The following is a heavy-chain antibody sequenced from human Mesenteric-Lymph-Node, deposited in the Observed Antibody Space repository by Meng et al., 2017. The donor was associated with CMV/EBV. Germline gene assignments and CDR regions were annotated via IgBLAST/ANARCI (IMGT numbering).Heavy chain of an antibody. CDR3: ARAPLVRSAQLED. Sequence: GGSLRLSCAASGFTFSSYWMYWVRQAPGKGLVWVSRVNSDGSSTNYADSVKGRFTISRDNAKNTLYLQMKSLRVEDTAVYYCARAPLVRSAQLEDWGQGTLVTVSS. J-gene: IGHJ4*02. V-gene: IGHV3-74*01. CDR2: VNSDGSST. CDR1: GFTFSSYW. D-gene: IGHD1-1*01.